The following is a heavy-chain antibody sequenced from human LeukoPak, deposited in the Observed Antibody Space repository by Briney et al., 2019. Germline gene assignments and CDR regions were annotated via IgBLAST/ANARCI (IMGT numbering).Heavy chain of an antibody. V-gene: IGHV3-21*01. CDR1: GFTFSHFS. CDR2: ISSSTSYI. Sequence: GGSLRLSCAASGFTFSHFSMNWVRQAPGKGLEWVSSISSSTSYIFYADSVKGRFTISRDNAKNSLYLQMNSLRAEDTAVYYCARDRTGYYDSSGYYIIGFDYWGQGTLVTVSS. CDR3: ARDRTGYYDSSGYYIIGFDY. D-gene: IGHD3-22*01. J-gene: IGHJ4*02.